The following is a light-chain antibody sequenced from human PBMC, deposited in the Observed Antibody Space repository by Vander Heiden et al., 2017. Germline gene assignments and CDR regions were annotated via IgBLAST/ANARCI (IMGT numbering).Light chain of an antibody. CDR3: SSYAGSTNMV. CDR2: EVN. J-gene: IGLJ2*01. V-gene: IGLV2-8*01. Sequence: QSALTQRPSASGSPGQSVTISCTGTSSDVGGYNYVSWYQQHPGKAPKLIIYEVNKRPSGVPDRFSGSKSDNTASLTVSGLQAEDEADYYCSSYAGSTNMVFGGGTKLTVL. CDR1: SSDVGGYNY.